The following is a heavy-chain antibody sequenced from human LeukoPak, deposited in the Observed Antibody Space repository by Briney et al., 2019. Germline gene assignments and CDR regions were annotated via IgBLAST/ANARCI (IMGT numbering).Heavy chain of an antibody. CDR2: IRYDGSNK. CDR1: GFSFSSYG. CDR3: AKDAPYSGSFFDY. Sequence: GGSLRLSCAASGFSFSSYGMHWVRQAPGKGLEWVAFIRYDGSNKYYADSVKGRLTISRDNSKNTLYLQMNSLRAEDTAVYYCAKDAPYSGSFFDYAGQGTLITVSS. D-gene: IGHD1-26*01. V-gene: IGHV3-30*02. J-gene: IGHJ4*02.